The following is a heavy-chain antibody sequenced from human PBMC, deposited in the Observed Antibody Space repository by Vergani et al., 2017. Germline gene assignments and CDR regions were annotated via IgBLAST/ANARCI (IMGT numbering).Heavy chain of an antibody. J-gene: IGHJ6*02. CDR3: ARVGGSYYTTWDYYYYGMDV. D-gene: IGHD1-26*01. CDR1: GFTFSSYW. Sequence: EVQLVESGGGLVKPGGSLRLSCAASGFTFSSYWMSWVRQAPGKGLEWVANIKQDGSEKYYVDSVKGRFTISRDNAKNSLYLQMNSLRAEDTAVYYCARVGGSYYTTWDYYYYGMDVWGQGTTVTVSS. CDR2: IKQDGSEK. V-gene: IGHV3-7*01.